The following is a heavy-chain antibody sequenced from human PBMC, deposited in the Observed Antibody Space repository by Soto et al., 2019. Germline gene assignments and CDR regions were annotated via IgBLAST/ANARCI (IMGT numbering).Heavy chain of an antibody. CDR1: GGSNNNYY. CDR2: IYYSGTT. Sequence: SETLSLTCTVAGGSNNNYYWSWIRQTPGKGLEWIGYIYYSGTTSYNPYLKSRVTISVDTSKNHFPLKLSSVTAADTAVYYCARVAYDTSAYYPSYFDSWGQGTLVTVSS. CDR3: ARVAYDTSAYYPSYFDS. J-gene: IGHJ4*02. V-gene: IGHV4-59*01. D-gene: IGHD3-22*01.